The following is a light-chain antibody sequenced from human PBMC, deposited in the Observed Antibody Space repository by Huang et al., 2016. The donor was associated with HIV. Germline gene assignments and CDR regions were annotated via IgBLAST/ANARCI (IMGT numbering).Light chain of an antibody. V-gene: IGKV3-15*01. CDR2: GAS. J-gene: IGKJ4*01. Sequence: EIEMTQSPAILSVSPWERSTLSCRASQSVNSDLAWYLQKPGQAPRLLIYGASTRAIGIPAKFNGTGSGTEFSLSISNLQSDDFGSYYCQQYNDWPPLTFGGGTKVEI. CDR1: QSVNSD. CDR3: QQYNDWPPLT.